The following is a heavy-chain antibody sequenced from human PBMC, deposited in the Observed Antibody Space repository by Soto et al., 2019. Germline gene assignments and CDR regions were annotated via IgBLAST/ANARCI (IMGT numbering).Heavy chain of an antibody. CDR2: LTANGNT. Sequence: GGSLRLSCVVSGFSVSATYMSWVRQAPGQGLEWVSVLTANGNTIYADAVKGRFTVSRDISKNTVYLQLNSVTVEDTGLYYCARDALGLDVWGQGTTVTVSS. CDR1: GFSVSATY. CDR3: ARDALGLDV. J-gene: IGHJ6*02. V-gene: IGHV3-53*01.